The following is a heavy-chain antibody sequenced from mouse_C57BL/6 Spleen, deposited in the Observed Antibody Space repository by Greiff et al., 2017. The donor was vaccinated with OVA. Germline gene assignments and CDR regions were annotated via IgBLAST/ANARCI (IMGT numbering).Heavy chain of an antibody. D-gene: IGHD1-1*01. Sequence: VQLQESGAVLARPGASVKLSCKASGYTFTSYGISWVKQRPGQGLEWIGAIYPRSGTPYYNEKFKGKATLTADKSSSTAYMELRILTSEDSAVYFCARRITTVVGYVDVWGTGTTVTVSS. CDR1: GYTFTSYG. CDR2: IYPRSGTP. V-gene: IGHV1-81*01. CDR3: ARRITTVVGYVDV. J-gene: IGHJ1*03.